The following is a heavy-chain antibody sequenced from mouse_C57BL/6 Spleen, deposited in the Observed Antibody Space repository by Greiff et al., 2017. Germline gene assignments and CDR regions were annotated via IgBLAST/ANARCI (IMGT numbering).Heavy chain of an antibody. CDR3: ARDPHYFDY. J-gene: IGHJ2*01. CDR2: ISYDSSN. V-gene: IGHV3-6*01. Sequence: EVQLQQSGPGLVKPSQSLSLTCSVPGYSIPSCSYWNWIRQFPENKLEWLGFISYDSSNHYNPSLTNRLSITSDTAKNQFFLTLNSVTTEDTATYYCARDPHYFDYWGQGTTLTVSS. CDR1: GYSIPSCSY.